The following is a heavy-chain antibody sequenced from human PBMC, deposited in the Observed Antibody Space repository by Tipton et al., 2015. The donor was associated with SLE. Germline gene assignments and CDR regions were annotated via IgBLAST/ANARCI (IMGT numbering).Heavy chain of an antibody. J-gene: IGHJ4*02. CDR2: FYYSGST. Sequence: TLSLTCTVSRGSISSCSYYWGWTRQPPGKGLEWIGSFYYSGSTYYNPSLKSRVTLSVDTSKNQFSLKLSSVTAADTAVYYCAVYTSNWPYFAYWGQGTLVTVSS. V-gene: IGHV4-39*07. D-gene: IGHD6-13*01. CDR3: AVYTSNWPYFAY. CDR1: RGSISSCSYY.